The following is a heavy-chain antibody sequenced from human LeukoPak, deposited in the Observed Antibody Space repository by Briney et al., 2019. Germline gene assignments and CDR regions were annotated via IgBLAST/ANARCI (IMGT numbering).Heavy chain of an antibody. CDR3: ARSHGSGSYSYYYYYGMDV. D-gene: IGHD3-10*01. J-gene: IGHJ6*04. CDR1: GFTFSSYS. Sequence: GGSLRLSCAASGFTFSSYSMNWVRQAPGKGLEWVSSISSSSSYIHYADSLKGRFTISRDNAKNSLYLQVNSLRAEDTAVYYCARSHGSGSYSYYYYYGMDVWGKGTTVTVSS. V-gene: IGHV3-21*06. CDR2: ISSSSSYI.